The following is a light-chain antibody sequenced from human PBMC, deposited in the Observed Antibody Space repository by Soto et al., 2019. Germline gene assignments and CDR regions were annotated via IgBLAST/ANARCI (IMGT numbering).Light chain of an antibody. CDR1: QSVSSN. J-gene: IGKJ2*01. CDR2: GAS. CDR3: QQYNNWPPLYT. V-gene: IGKV3-15*01. Sequence: EIVMTQSPATLSVSPGERATLSCRASQSVSSNLAWYQQKPGQAPRILIYGASTRATGIPARFSGSGSGTEFTLTISSLQSEDFAVYYCQQYNNWPPLYTFGQGPKLEIK.